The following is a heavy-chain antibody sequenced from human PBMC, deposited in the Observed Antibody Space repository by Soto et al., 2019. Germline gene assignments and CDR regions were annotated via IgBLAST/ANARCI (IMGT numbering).Heavy chain of an antibody. CDR1: GYTFTGYY. V-gene: IGHV1-2*02. D-gene: IGHD2-8*01. J-gene: IGHJ6*02. Sequence: ASVKVSCKASGYTFTGYYMHWVRQAPGQGLEWMGWINPNSGGTNYAQKFQGRVTMTRDTSISTAYMELSRLRSDDTAVYYCARVKGKEIVLNRLYGMDVWGQGTTVTVSS. CDR2: INPNSGGT. CDR3: ARVKGKEIVLNRLYGMDV.